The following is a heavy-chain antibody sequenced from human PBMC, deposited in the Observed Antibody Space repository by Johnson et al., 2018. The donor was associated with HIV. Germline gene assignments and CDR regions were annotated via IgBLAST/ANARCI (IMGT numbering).Heavy chain of an antibody. D-gene: IGHD7-27*01. Sequence: VQLVESGGGLVQPGGSLRLSCAASGFTVSSNYMTWVRQAPGKRLEWVSVLYSGGNTYYADSVRGRFTISRDSSKNTLYLQMNSLRPEDTAVYYCAKDRNWGRLFDGFDIWGQGTMVTVSS. CDR1: GFTVSSNY. CDR3: AKDRNWGRLFDGFDI. CDR2: LYSGGNT. V-gene: IGHV3-66*01. J-gene: IGHJ3*02.